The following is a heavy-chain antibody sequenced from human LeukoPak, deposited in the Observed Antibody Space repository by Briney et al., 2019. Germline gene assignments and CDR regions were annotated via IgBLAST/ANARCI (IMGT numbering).Heavy chain of an antibody. CDR3: AGRTVVFDY. CDR1: GGSISSGSYY. CDR2: IYTSGST. J-gene: IGHJ4*02. D-gene: IGHD4-23*01. V-gene: IGHV4-61*02. Sequence: SQTLSLTCTVSGGSISSGSYYWSWIRQPAGKGLEWIGRIYTSGSTNYNPSLKSRVTISVDTSKNQFSLKLSSVTAADTAVYYCAGRTVVFDYWGQGTLVSVSS.